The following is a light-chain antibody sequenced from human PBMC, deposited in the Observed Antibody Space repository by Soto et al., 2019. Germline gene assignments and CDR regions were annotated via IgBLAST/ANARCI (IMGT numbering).Light chain of an antibody. Sequence: EIVMTQSPATLSVSPGERATLSCRASQSVSSNLAWYQQKPGQAPRLLVYATSTRATGISDRFSGSGSGTDFTLTISRLGPEDFAVYYCHQYGRPPQTFGQGTKLEI. CDR1: QSVSSN. CDR3: HQYGRPPQT. V-gene: IGKV3-20*01. CDR2: ATS. J-gene: IGKJ2*01.